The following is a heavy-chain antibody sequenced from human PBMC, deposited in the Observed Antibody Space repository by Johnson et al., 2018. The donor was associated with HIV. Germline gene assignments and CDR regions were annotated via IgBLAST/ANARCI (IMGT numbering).Heavy chain of an antibody. V-gene: IGHV3-9*01. D-gene: IGHD3-22*01. CDR1: GFTFDDYA. J-gene: IGHJ3*02. Sequence: VQLVESGGGVVRPGGSLRLSCAASGFTFDDYAMHWVRQAPGKGLEWVSGISWNSGSIGYADSVKGRFTISRDNAKNSLYLQMNSLRAEDTAVYYCARTQRVTMIVVSLGAFDIWGQGTMVTVSS. CDR2: ISWNSGSI. CDR3: ARTQRVTMIVVSLGAFDI.